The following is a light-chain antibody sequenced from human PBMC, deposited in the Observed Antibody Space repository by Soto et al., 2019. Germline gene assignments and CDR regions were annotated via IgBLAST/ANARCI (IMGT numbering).Light chain of an antibody. CDR3: QQYNSYSRA. Sequence: DIQMTQSPSTLSASVGDRVTITCRASQSISSWLAWYQQKPGKAPKLLIYDASSLESGVPSRFSGSGSGTEFTLTISRLQPDDFATYSCQQYNSYSRAFGQGTKVEIK. CDR1: QSISSW. CDR2: DAS. V-gene: IGKV1-5*01. J-gene: IGKJ1*01.